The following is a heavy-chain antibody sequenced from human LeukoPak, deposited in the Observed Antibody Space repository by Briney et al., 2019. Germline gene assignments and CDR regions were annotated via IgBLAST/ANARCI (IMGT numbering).Heavy chain of an antibody. CDR2: IYYSGST. Sequence: SETLSLTCTVSGGSISSSSYYWGWIRQPPGKGLEWIGSIYYSGSTYYNPSLKSRVTISVDTTKNQFSLKLSSVTAADTAVYYCARAASGSPFHWFDPWGQGTLVTVSS. J-gene: IGHJ5*02. CDR1: GGSISSSSYY. V-gene: IGHV4-39*07. D-gene: IGHD1-26*01. CDR3: ARAASGSPFHWFDP.